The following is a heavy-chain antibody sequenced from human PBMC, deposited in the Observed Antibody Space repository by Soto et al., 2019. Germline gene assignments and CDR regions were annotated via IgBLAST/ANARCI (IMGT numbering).Heavy chain of an antibody. Sequence: ASVKVSCQASGYTFTGYYMHWVRQAPGQGLEWMGWINPNSGGTNYAQKFQGRVTMTRDTSISTAYMELSRLRSDDTAVYYCARDRGGYSGYDWGYYYYYYGMDVWGQGTTVTVSS. J-gene: IGHJ6*02. CDR2: INPNSGGT. V-gene: IGHV1-2*02. D-gene: IGHD5-12*01. CDR1: GYTFTGYY. CDR3: ARDRGGYSGYDWGYYYYYYGMDV.